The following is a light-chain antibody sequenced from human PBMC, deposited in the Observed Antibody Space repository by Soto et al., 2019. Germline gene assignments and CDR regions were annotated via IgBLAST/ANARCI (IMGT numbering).Light chain of an antibody. CDR3: QAYDSIYV. CDR1: SSNIGAGYD. J-gene: IGLJ1*01. CDR2: GNS. Sequence: QSVLTQPPSVSGAPGQRVTISCTGSSSNIGAGYDVHWYQQLPGTAPKLPIYGNSNRPSGVPDRFSGSKSGTSASLAITGLQAEDEADYYCQAYDSIYVFGTGTKLTVL. V-gene: IGLV1-40*01.